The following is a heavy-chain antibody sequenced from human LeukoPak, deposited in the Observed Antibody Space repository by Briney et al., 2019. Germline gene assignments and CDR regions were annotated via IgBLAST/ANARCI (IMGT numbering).Heavy chain of an antibody. J-gene: IGHJ5*02. Sequence: PSETLSLTCTVSGGSISSYYWSWIRQPPGKGLEWIGYIYYSGSTNYNPSLKSRVTIAVDTSKNQFSLKLSSVTAADTAVYYCARSPVAGKGFWFDPWGQGTLVTVSS. CDR1: GGSISSYY. D-gene: IGHD6-19*01. V-gene: IGHV4-59*08. CDR3: ARSPVAGKGFWFDP. CDR2: IYYSGST.